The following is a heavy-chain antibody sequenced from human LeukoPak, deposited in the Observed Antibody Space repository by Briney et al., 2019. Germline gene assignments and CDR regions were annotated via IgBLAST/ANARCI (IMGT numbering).Heavy chain of an antibody. Sequence: SETLSLTCAVYGGSFSGYYWSWIRQPPGKGLEWIGEINHSGGTNYNPSLKSRVTISVDTSKNQFSLKLSSVTAADTAVYYCARESGMITDYWGQGTLVTVSS. CDR1: GGSFSGYY. D-gene: IGHD1-26*01. J-gene: IGHJ4*02. V-gene: IGHV4-34*01. CDR3: ARESGMITDY. CDR2: INHSGGT.